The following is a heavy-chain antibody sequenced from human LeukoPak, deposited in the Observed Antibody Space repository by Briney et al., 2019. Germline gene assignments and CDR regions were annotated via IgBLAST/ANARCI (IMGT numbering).Heavy chain of an antibody. CDR1: GFTFSSYG. J-gene: IGHJ4*02. Sequence: HTGGSLRLSCAASGFTFSSYGMHWVRQAPGKGLEWVSLISHDGSNTYYADSVKGRFTISRDNSKKTLYLQMNSLRAEDTAVYYCAKNAGQWAAYNDYWGQGTLVTVSS. CDR3: AKNAGQWAAYNDY. CDR2: ISHDGSNT. D-gene: IGHD6-19*01. V-gene: IGHV3-30*18.